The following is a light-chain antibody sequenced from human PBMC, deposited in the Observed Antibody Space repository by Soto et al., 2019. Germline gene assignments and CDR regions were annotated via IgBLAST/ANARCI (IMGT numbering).Light chain of an antibody. CDR2: GAS. V-gene: IGKV3-15*01. J-gene: IGKJ1*01. CDR1: QNINSA. Sequence: EIVMTQSPVTLSVSPGERVTLSCRASQNINSALAWYQQKPGQAPRLLIYGASTRATGIPARFSGSGSGTEFTLTISSLQSEDFAVYYCQQYNNWPPWTFGQGTKVDIK. CDR3: QQYNNWPPWT.